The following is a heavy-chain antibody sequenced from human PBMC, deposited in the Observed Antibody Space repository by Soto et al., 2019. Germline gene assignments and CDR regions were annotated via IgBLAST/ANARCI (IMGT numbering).Heavy chain of an antibody. CDR3: ARDPREGYSYGPFDY. J-gene: IGHJ4*02. CDR1: GYTFTSYY. D-gene: IGHD5-18*01. V-gene: IGHV1-46*01. Sequence: GASVKVSCKASGYTFTSYYMHWVRQAPGQGLEWMGIINPSGGSTSYAQKFQGRVTMTRDTSTSTVYMELSSLRSEDTAVYYCARDPREGYSYGPFDYWGQGTLVTV. CDR2: INPSGGST.